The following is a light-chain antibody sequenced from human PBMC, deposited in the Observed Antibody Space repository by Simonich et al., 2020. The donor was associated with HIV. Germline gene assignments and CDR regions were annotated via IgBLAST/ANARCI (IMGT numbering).Light chain of an antibody. J-gene: IGLJ2*01. V-gene: IGLV2-14*03. CDR1: GSDVGGYNY. CDR2: DVS. Sequence: QSALTQPASVSGSPGQSITISCPGTGSDVGGYNYVSWYQQHPGKAPKLMISDVSTRPSGVSTRFSGSKSGNTASLTISGLQAEDEADYYCSSYTSSSTVVFGGGTKLTVL. CDR3: SSYTSSSTVV.